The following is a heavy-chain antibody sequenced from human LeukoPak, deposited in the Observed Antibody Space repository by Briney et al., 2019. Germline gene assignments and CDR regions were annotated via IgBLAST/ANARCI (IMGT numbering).Heavy chain of an antibody. CDR3: ATAPLPATMWNWYFDL. CDR1: GGSISSGDYY. V-gene: IGHV4-30-4*01. CDR2: IYNSGTI. Sequence: SQTLSLSCTVSGGSISSGDYYWSWIRQPPGKGLEWIGYIYNSGTIYYNPSLKSRLTISVDTSRNQFSLRLRSVTAADTAVYYCATAPLPATMWNWYFDLWGRGTLVTVSS. J-gene: IGHJ2*01. D-gene: IGHD2-2*01.